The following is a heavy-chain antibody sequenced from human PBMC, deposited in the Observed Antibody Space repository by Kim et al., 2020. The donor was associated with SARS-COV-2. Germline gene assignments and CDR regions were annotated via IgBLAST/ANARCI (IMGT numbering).Heavy chain of an antibody. J-gene: IGHJ3*02. Sequence: GGSLRLSCAASGFTFDDYAMHWVRQAPGKGLEWVSGISWNSGSIGYADSVKGRFTISRDNAKNSLYLQMNSLRAEDTALYYCAKGYDTSLPDAFDIWGQGTMVTVSS. CDR1: GFTFDDYA. V-gene: IGHV3-9*01. D-gene: IGHD3-22*01. CDR2: ISWNSGSI. CDR3: AKGYDTSLPDAFDI.